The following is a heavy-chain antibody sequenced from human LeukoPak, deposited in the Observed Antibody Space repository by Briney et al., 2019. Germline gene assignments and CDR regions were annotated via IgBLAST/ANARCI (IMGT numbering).Heavy chain of an antibody. D-gene: IGHD3-16*01. Sequence: PGGSLRLSCAASGFTFSSYSMNWVRQAPGKGLEWVSSISSSSSYIYYADSVKGRFTISRDNAKNSLYLQMNSLRAEDTAVYYCAREGYGGAEQAFDYWGQGTLVTVSS. CDR2: ISSSSSYI. CDR3: AREGYGGAEQAFDY. V-gene: IGHV3-21*01. CDR1: GFTFSSYS. J-gene: IGHJ4*02.